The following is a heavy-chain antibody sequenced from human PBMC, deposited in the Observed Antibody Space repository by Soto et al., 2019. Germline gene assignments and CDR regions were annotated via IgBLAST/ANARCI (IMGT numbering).Heavy chain of an antibody. J-gene: IGHJ5*02. V-gene: IGHV1-2*04. CDR1: GYTFTGYY. CDR3: ARAPGVPAAVASPIDP. CDR2: INPNSGST. Sequence: KKQPASVKVSCMASGYTFTGYYMHWVRQAPGQGLEWMGWINPNSGSTNYAQKFQGWVTMTRDTSTSTVYMELSSLRSEDTALYYCARAPGVPAAVASPIDPWGQGTLVTVSS. D-gene: IGHD2-2*01.